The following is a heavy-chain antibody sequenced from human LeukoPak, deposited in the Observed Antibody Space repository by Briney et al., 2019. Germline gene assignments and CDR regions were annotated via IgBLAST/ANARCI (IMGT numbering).Heavy chain of an antibody. CDR1: GFTVSGNH. CDR3: AVAHDYAVDS. V-gene: IGHV3-53*01. D-gene: IGHD4-17*01. J-gene: IGHJ4*02. Sequence: GGSLRLSCAASGFTVSGNHMSWVRRAPGKGLEWVSIIYTGGNTYYADSVKGRFTASRDNSKNTVHLQMNSLRAEDTAVYYCAVAHDYAVDSWGQGTLVTVSS. CDR2: IYTGGNT.